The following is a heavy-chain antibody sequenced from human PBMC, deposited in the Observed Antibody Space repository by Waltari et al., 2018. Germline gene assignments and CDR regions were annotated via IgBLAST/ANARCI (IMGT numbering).Heavy chain of an antibody. CDR2: GST. D-gene: IGHD6-6*01. Sequence: GSTYYNPSLKSLVTISVDTSKNQFSLKLSSVTAADTAVYYCARVRSIAARPDWFDPWGQGTLVTVSS. V-gene: IGHV4-31*01. J-gene: IGHJ5*02. CDR3: ARVRSIAARPDWFDP.